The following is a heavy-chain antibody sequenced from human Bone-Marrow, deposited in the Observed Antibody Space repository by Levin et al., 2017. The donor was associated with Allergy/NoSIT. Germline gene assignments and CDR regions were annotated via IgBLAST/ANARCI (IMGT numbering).Heavy chain of an antibody. CDR2: INARGGST. Sequence: GESLKISCKASGYTLTNYYVHWVRQAPGQGLEWMGVINARGGSTKYAQKFHDRVTMTRDMSTSTVYMELRSLRSEDTAIYFCSNTYYDTLTGYSSDYYYMDVWGKGTTVTVSS. V-gene: IGHV1-46*03. CDR3: SNTYYDTLTGYSSDYYYMDV. J-gene: IGHJ6*03. CDR1: GYTLTNYY. D-gene: IGHD3-9*01.